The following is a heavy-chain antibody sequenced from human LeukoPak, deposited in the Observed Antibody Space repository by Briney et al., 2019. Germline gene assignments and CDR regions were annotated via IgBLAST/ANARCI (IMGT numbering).Heavy chain of an antibody. V-gene: IGHV3-30*02. J-gene: IGHJ3*02. D-gene: IGHD1-26*01. Sequence: PGGSLRLSCAASGFTFSNYGVHWVRQAPDKGLEWVAFIRYDGSDKYYADSVKGRVTISRDNSKNTLYLQMNSLRVEGTAVYYCAKVGGSFLSNAFDMWGQGTMVTVSS. CDR2: IRYDGSDK. CDR3: AKVGGSFLSNAFDM. CDR1: GFTFSNYG.